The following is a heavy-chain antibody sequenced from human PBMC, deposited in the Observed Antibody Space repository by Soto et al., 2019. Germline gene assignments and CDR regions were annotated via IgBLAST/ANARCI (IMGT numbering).Heavy chain of an antibody. V-gene: IGHV3-21*01. CDR3: ARFLITYYYSSGRDYGMDV. Sequence: EVQLVESGGGLVKPGGSLRLSCAAYGFTFSSYSMNWVRQAPGKGLEWVSSISSSSSYIYYADSVKGRFTISRDNAKNSLYLQMNSLRAEDTAVYYCARFLITYYYSSGRDYGMDVWGQGTTVTVSS. CDR1: GFTFSSYS. J-gene: IGHJ6*02. CDR2: ISSSSSYI. D-gene: IGHD3-10*01.